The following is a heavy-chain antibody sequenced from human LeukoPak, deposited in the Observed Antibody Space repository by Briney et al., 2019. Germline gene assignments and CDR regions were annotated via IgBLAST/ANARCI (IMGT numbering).Heavy chain of an antibody. CDR2: IYTSGST. D-gene: IGHD3-22*01. J-gene: IGHJ4*02. V-gene: IGHV4-4*07. Sequence: PSETLSLTCTVSGGFISNYYWSWIRQPAGKGLEWIGRIYTSGSTNYNSSLMSRVTMSVDTSKNQFSLKLSSVTAADTAVYYCARVRFFDSSVLTRKRSYYFDYWGQGTLVTVSS. CDR3: ARVRFFDSSVLTRKRSYYFDY. CDR1: GGFISNYY.